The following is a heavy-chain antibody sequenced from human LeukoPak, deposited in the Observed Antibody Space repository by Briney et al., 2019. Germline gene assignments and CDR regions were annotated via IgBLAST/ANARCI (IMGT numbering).Heavy chain of an antibody. CDR3: ARVKAVAGTLPHLLDC. D-gene: IGHD6-19*01. CDR2: INHRGST. Sequence: SETLSLTCAVYGGSSSGYYWSWIRQPPGKGLEWIGEINHRGSTNYNPPLKSRLTISKDKFKNQFSLKLTSVTVADTAVYFCARVKAVAGTLPHLLDCWGQGTLVTVSS. J-gene: IGHJ4*01. CDR1: GGSSSGYY. V-gene: IGHV4-34*01.